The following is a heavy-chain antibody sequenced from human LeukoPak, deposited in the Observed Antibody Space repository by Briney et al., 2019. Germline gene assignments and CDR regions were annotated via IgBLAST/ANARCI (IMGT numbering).Heavy chain of an antibody. Sequence: GGSLRLSCAASGFTFSSYAMSWVRQAPGKGLEWVSAISGSGGSTYYADSVKGRFTISRNNSKNTLYLQMNSLRAEDTAVYYCANSGDTAMVFDAFDIWGQGTMVTVSS. CDR3: ANSGDTAMVFDAFDI. CDR2: ISGSGGST. V-gene: IGHV3-23*01. CDR1: GFTFSSYA. J-gene: IGHJ3*02. D-gene: IGHD5-18*01.